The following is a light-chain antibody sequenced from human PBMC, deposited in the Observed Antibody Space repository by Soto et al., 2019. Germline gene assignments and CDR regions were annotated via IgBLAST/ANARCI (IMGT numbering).Light chain of an antibody. Sequence: QLVLNQPSSLSASPGASASLTCTLRSGINVGTYRIYWYQQKPGSPPQYLLRYKSDSDRQQGSGVPSRFSGSKDASANAGILLVSGLQSEDEADYYCMIWHSSAVVFGLGTKLTVL. CDR3: MIWHSSAVV. J-gene: IGLJ2*01. CDR2: YKSDSDR. CDR1: SGINVGTYR. V-gene: IGLV5-45*02.